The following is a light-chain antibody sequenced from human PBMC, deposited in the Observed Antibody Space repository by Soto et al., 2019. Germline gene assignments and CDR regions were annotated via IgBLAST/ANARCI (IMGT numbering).Light chain of an antibody. J-gene: IGKJ1*01. Sequence: EIVLKHSPGTLSLSPCERAALSSSASQSVSSTFFAWYQQKPGQAPRLLLYATSTRAAGFPDRFSGSGSGTDFTLTISSLEPEDFAVYYCQQYGDTPVTFGQGTKVDI. CDR2: ATS. CDR1: QSVSSTF. V-gene: IGKV3-20*01. CDR3: QQYGDTPVT.